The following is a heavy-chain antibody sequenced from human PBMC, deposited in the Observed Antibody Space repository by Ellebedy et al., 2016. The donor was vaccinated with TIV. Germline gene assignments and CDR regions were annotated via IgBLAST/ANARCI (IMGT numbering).Heavy chain of an antibody. CDR1: GGSISSGGYY. CDR3: ARVPNSRQSYGYAGAADS. CDR2: IHYSGST. J-gene: IGHJ4*02. D-gene: IGHD5-18*01. Sequence: MPSETLSLTCSVSGGSISSGGYYWSWIRQHPGKGLEWIGYIHYSGSTYYNPSLKSRMTMSVDTSENQFSLKLNSVTAADTAMYYCARVPNSRQSYGYAGAADSWGQGTLVTVSS. V-gene: IGHV4-31*03.